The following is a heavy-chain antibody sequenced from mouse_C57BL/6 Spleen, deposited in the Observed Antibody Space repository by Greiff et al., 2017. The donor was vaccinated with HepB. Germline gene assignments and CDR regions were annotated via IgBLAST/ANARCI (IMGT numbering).Heavy chain of an antibody. J-gene: IGHJ2*01. CDR2: IYPGSGST. CDR1: GYTFTSYW. D-gene: IGHD2-2*01. V-gene: IGHV1-55*01. CDR3: ARDIYYAYLYYFDY. Sequence: VQLQQSGAELVKPGASVKMSCKASGYTFTSYWITWVKQRPGQGLEWIGDIYPGSGSTNYNEKFKSKATLTVDTSSSTAYMQLSSLTSEDSAVYYCARDIYYAYLYYFDYWGQGTTLTVSS.